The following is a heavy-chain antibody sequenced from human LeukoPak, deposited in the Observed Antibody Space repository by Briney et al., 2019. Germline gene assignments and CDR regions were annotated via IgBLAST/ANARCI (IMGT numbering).Heavy chain of an antibody. V-gene: IGHV3-30*02. CDR2: IRYDGSNK. CDR3: AVTGYSSKSPNI. CDR1: GFTFISYS. J-gene: IGHJ3*02. D-gene: IGHD6-13*01. Sequence: GGSLRLSCAASGFTFISYSIHWVRQAPGKGLEWVAFIRYDGSNKYYADSVKGRFTISRDNSKNTVYLQMNSLRAEDTAVYYCAVTGYSSKSPNIWGQGTMVTVS.